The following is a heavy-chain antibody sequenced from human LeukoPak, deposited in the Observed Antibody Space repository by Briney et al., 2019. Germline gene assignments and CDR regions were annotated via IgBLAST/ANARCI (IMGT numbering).Heavy chain of an antibody. CDR1: GFTFSSYG. D-gene: IGHD5-12*01. V-gene: IGHV3-30*02. CDR2: IRYDGSNK. J-gene: IGHJ4*02. Sequence: GGSLRLSCAASGFTFSSYGMHWVRQAPGKGLEWVAFIRYDGSNKYYADSVKGRFTISRDDAKNSLYLQMNSLRAEDTAVYYCARDSPIVATTFDYWGQGTLVTVSS. CDR3: ARDSPIVATTFDY.